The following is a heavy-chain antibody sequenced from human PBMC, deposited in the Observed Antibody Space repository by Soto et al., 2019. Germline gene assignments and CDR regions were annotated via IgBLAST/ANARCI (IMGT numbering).Heavy chain of an antibody. Sequence: GGSLRLSFAASGFTSSSYGMHWVRQAPGKGLEWVAVITKGGDYKHYTDSAKGRFTISRDNSKNTLYLQMNSLRAEDTALYYCARDDDNAANALDYWGQGTLVTVSS. J-gene: IGHJ4*02. D-gene: IGHD6-25*01. CDR3: ARDDDNAANALDY. V-gene: IGHV3-33*01. CDR2: ITKGGDYK. CDR1: GFTSSSYG.